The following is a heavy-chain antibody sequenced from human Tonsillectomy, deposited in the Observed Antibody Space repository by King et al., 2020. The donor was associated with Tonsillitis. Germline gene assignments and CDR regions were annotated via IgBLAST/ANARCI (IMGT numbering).Heavy chain of an antibody. D-gene: IGHD3-16*01. J-gene: IGHJ4*02. Sequence: QLQESGSGLVKPSQTLSLTCAVSGGSISSGGYSWSWIRQPPGEGLEWIGYIFHSGSTYYNPSLKSRVTISVDRSKNQFSLKLSSVTAADTALYYCARESGRGWGHLGYFDYWGQGTLVPVSS. CDR3: ARESGRGWGHLGYFDY. CDR1: GGSISSGGYS. V-gene: IGHV4-30-2*01. CDR2: IFHSGST.